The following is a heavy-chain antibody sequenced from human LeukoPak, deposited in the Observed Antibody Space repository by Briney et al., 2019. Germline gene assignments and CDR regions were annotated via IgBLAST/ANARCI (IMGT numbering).Heavy chain of an antibody. V-gene: IGHV3-64D*06. CDR2: ISSNGGST. Sequence: PGGSLRLSCSASGFTFSSYAMHWVRQAPGKGLEYVSAISSNGGSTYYADSVKGRFTISRDNSKNTLYLQMSSLRAEDTAVYYCVKDLYYYDSSGYYVDSHPFDYWGQGTLVTVSS. J-gene: IGHJ4*02. D-gene: IGHD3-22*01. CDR1: GFTFSSYA. CDR3: VKDLYYYDSSGYYVDSHPFDY.